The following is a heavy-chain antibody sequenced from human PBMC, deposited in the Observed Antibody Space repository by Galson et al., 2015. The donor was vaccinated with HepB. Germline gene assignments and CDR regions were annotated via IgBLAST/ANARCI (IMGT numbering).Heavy chain of an antibody. J-gene: IGHJ4*02. Sequence: SLRLACAASGFTFTNAWMSWVRQAPGKGLEWVGLIKSNNAGGTTDYAAPVNGRFTISRDDSKNTLYLQMNSLKTEDTAVYYCMTVYCSSTTCDELADYWGQGTLVSVSS. CDR2: IKSNNAGGTT. CDR1: GFTFTNAW. CDR3: MTVYCSSTTCDELADY. D-gene: IGHD2-2*01. V-gene: IGHV3-15*01.